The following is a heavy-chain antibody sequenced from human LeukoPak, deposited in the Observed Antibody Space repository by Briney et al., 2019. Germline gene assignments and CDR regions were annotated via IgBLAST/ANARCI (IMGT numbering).Heavy chain of an antibody. CDR1: GFTFSTYW. D-gene: IGHD3-22*01. CDR3: ARDGDYYDSSGYFYPPDN. CDR2: IKQDGSEK. J-gene: IGHJ4*02. Sequence: GGSLRLSCAASGFTFSTYWMTWVRQAPGKGLEWVANIKQDGSEKYYVDSVKGRFTISRDNAKNSLFLQVNSLRAEDTAVYFCARDGDYYDSSGYFYPPDNWGQGTLVTVSS. V-gene: IGHV3-7*01.